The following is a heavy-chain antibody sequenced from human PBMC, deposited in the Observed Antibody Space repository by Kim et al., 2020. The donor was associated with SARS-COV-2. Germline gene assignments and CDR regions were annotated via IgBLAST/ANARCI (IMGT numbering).Heavy chain of an antibody. CDR1: GGSFSGYY. V-gene: IGHV4-34*01. CDR3: SGMRLVLPVYYYYGVDV. Sequence: SETLSLTCAVYGGSFSGYYWSWIRQPPGKGLEWVGEINHSGSTTYYPSLKSRVTILVDTSKNQFSLKLSSVTAADTAVYYCSGMRLVLPVYYYYGVDVRG. J-gene: IGHJ6*01. CDR2: INHSGST. D-gene: IGHD3-22*01.